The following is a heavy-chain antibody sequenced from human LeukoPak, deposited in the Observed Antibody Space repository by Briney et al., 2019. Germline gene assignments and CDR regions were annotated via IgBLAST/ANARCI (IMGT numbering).Heavy chain of an antibody. V-gene: IGHV4-39*01. CDR1: GGSIRSSDSY. J-gene: IGHJ5*02. D-gene: IGHD2-2*02. CDR3: ARPPPRDCSSSSCYKRWFDP. CDR2: MYYSGST. Sequence: SETLSLTCTVSGGSIRSSDSYWGWIRQPPGKGLEWIGSMYYSGSTYYNPSLKSRVTISVDTSKNQFSLKLNSVTAADTAVYYRARPPPRDCSSSSCYKRWFDPWGQGTLVTVSS.